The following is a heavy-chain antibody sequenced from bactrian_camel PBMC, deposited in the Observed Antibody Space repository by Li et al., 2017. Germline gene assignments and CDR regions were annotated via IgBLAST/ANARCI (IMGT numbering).Heavy chain of an antibody. J-gene: IGHJ4*01. CDR2: INRGGTT. CDR1: GYNPSSYC. D-gene: IGHD2*01. V-gene: IGHV3S40*01. Sequence: VQLVESGGGSVQAGGSLRLSCEVSGYNPSSYCMGWFRLAPGKGLEWVSIINRGGTTYYADSMKGRFTISRDNATNTVYLQMNSLKPEDTAVYYCVSLVGRPLVHQGTQVTVS.